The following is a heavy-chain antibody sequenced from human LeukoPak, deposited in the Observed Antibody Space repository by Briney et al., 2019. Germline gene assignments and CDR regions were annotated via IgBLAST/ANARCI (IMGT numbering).Heavy chain of an antibody. Sequence: PSETLSLTRTVSGGSISSYYWSWIRQPPGKGLEWIGYIYYSGSTNYNPSLKSRVTISVDTSKNQFSLKLSSVTAADTAVYYCAGQRRGYFDWLALDYWGQGTLVTVSS. CDR3: AGQRRGYFDWLALDY. J-gene: IGHJ4*02. V-gene: IGHV4-59*08. D-gene: IGHD3-9*01. CDR1: GGSISSYY. CDR2: IYYSGST.